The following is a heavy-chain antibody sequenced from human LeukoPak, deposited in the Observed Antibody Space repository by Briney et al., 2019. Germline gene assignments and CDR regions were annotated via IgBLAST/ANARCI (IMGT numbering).Heavy chain of an antibody. CDR3: ARGGSSVLREGMDV. Sequence: SVKVSCKASGGTFSSYAISWVRQAPGQRLEWMARIIPIFGIANYAQKVQGRVTITADKSTSTAYMELSSLRSEDTAVYYCARGGSSVLREGMDVWGQGTTVTVSS. V-gene: IGHV1-69*04. CDR2: IIPIFGIA. CDR1: GGTFSSYA. J-gene: IGHJ6*02. D-gene: IGHD3-10*01.